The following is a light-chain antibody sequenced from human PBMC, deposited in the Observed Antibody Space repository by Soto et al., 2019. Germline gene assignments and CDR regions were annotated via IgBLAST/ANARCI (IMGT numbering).Light chain of an antibody. CDR3: QQYCTYWHM. V-gene: IGKV1-5*01. CDR1: QSISNW. J-gene: IGKJ1*01. CDR2: DAS. Sequence: DIQMTQSPYPLPASLGDRVTITRRGSQSISNWLGWYQQKKGTAPKXMIYDASNLESGVPSTFRGSGSGTEFNLTISSLQTDDFATYYCQQYCTYWHMFGQGTKVDIK.